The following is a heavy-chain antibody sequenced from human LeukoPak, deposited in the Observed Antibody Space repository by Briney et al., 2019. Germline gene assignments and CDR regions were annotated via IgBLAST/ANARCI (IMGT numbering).Heavy chain of an antibody. CDR2: ISYGGSNK. CDR1: GFTFSSYA. Sequence: SGGSLRLSCAASGFTFSSYAMHWVRQAPGKGLEWVAVISYGGSNKYYADSVKGRFTISRDNSKNTLYLQMNSLRAEDTAVYYCARGWQWIQLYGAFDIWGQGTMVTVSS. D-gene: IGHD5-18*01. V-gene: IGHV3-30*04. J-gene: IGHJ3*02. CDR3: ARGWQWIQLYGAFDI.